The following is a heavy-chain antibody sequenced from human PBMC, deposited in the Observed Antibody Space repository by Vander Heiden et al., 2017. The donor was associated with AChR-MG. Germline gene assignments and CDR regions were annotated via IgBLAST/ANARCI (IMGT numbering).Heavy chain of an antibody. CDR1: GFTFSSYA. CDR2: ISGSGGST. D-gene: IGHD5-18*01. Sequence: EVQLLESGGGLVQPGGSLRLSCAASGFTFSSYAMSWVRQAPGKGLEWVSAISGSGGSTYYADSVKGRFTISRDNSKNTLYLQMNRMRAEDTAVYYCAKVREGYSYGPTDYWGQGTLVTVSS. CDR3: AKVREGYSYGPTDY. V-gene: IGHV3-23*01. J-gene: IGHJ4*02.